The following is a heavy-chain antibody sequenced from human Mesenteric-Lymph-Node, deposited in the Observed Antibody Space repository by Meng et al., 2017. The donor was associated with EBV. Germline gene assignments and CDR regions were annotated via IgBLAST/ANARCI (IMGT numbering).Heavy chain of an antibody. J-gene: IGHJ4*02. CDR1: GYTFSGFY. CDR2: INPNSGDT. V-gene: IGHV1-2*06. D-gene: IGHD6-13*01. CDR3: AREGPATAPFY. Sequence: QIGQSGAGVKKPGASVKVSCKVSGYTFSGFYIHWVRRAPGQGPEWMGRINPNSGDTIYAQKFQGRVTMTRDTSINTAYMDLSGLTSDDTAMYFCAREGPATAPFYWGQGTLVTVSS.